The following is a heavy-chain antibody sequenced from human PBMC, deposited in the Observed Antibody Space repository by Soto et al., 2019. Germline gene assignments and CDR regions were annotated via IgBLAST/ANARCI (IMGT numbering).Heavy chain of an antibody. Sequence: PGESLKISCQGAGFKFSSRWIGWVRQTPGKGLEWVGTIYPGDSDIKYSPSFQGHVTISVDKSITTAYLQWSSLQALDSAIYYCARQDGSGPFDYWGQGTRVTVSS. CDR2: IYPGDSDI. CDR3: ARQDGSGPFDY. J-gene: IGHJ4*02. CDR1: GFKFSSRW. V-gene: IGHV5-51*01. D-gene: IGHD3-10*01.